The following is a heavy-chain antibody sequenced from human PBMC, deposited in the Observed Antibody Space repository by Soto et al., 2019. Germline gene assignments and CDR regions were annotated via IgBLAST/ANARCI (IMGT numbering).Heavy chain of an antibody. Sequence: EVQLVESGGGLVQPGGSLRLSCAASGFTFSRYAMHWVRQAPGKGLEYVSPISSNGGSTYYANSVKGRFTISRDNSENTLSLQMGGLRTEDTAVYYCARGGRGYEFDYWGQGTLVTVSS. CDR1: GFTFSRYA. CDR2: ISSNGGST. V-gene: IGHV3-64*01. CDR3: ARGGRGYEFDY. J-gene: IGHJ4*02. D-gene: IGHD5-12*01.